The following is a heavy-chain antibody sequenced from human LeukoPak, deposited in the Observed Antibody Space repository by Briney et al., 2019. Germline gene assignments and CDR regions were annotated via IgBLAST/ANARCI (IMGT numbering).Heavy chain of an antibody. J-gene: IGHJ6*02. V-gene: IGHV3-33*01. CDR3: ARGQPPSYYDMDV. D-gene: IGHD6-13*01. CDR1: GFMFSSYG. Sequence: GGSLRLSCEASGFMFSSYGMHWVRQAPGKGLEWVAVIWSDGSSKHYADSVKGRFTISRDNSKNTLYLQVNSLRAEDTAMYYCARGQPPSYYDMDVWGQGTTVTVSS. CDR2: IWSDGSSK.